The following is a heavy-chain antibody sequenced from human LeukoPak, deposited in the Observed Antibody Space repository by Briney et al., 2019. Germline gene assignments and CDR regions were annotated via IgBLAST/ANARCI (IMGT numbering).Heavy chain of an antibody. J-gene: IGHJ4*02. Sequence: LPGGSLRLSCAASGFTFSSYAMHWVRQAPGKGLEWVAVISYDGSNKYYADSVKGRFTISRDNSKNTLYLQMNSLRAEDTAVYYCVRDPEGEYYFDYWGQGTLVTVSS. CDR1: GFTFSSYA. D-gene: IGHD3-16*01. CDR3: VRDPEGEYYFDY. CDR2: ISYDGSNK. V-gene: IGHV3-30*04.